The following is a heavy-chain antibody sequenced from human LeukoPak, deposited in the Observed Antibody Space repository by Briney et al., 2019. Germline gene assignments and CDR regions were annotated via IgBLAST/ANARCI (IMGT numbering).Heavy chain of an antibody. Sequence: PGRSLRLSCAASGFTFSSYGMHWVRQAPGKGLEWVAVISYDGSNKYYADSVKGRFTISRDNSKNTLYLQMNSLRAEETSVYYCAKDRGPSIPAAGQYYYYGMDVWGQGTTVTVSS. J-gene: IGHJ6*02. CDR1: GFTFSSYG. CDR2: ISYDGSNK. CDR3: AKDRGPSIPAAGQYYYYGMDV. V-gene: IGHV3-30*18. D-gene: IGHD6-13*01.